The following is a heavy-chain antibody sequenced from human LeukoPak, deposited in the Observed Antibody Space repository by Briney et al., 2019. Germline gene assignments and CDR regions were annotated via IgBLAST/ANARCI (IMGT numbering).Heavy chain of an antibody. CDR3: AISSPGGAGTNY. D-gene: IGHD6-19*01. CDR1: GGSISSSSYY. V-gene: IGHV4-39*01. Sequence: SETLSLTCTVSGGSISSSSYYWGWIRQPPGKGLEWIGSIYYSGSTYYNPSLKSRVTISVDTSKNQFSLKLGSVTAADTAVYYCAISSPGGAGTNYWGQGTLVTVSS. J-gene: IGHJ4*02. CDR2: IYYSGST.